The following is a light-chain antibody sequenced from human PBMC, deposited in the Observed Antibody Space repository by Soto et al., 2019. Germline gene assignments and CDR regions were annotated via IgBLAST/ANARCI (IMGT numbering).Light chain of an antibody. CDR1: QTISSW. V-gene: IGKV1-5*03. J-gene: IGKJ1*01. CDR2: KAS. Sequence: DIQMTQSPSTLSGSVGDRVTIYCRASQTISSWLTWYQQKPGKAPKLLIYKASTLKSGVPSRFSGSGSGTEFTLTISSLQPDDFATYYCQHYNSYSEAFGQGTKVDIK. CDR3: QHYNSYSEA.